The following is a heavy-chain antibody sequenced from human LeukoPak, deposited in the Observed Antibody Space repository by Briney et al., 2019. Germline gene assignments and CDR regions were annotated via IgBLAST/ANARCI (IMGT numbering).Heavy chain of an antibody. V-gene: IGHV4-61*01. Sequence: KTSETLSLTCGVSGGSVSSDTYYWHWICRSPGKGLEWVGFVYYSGRTKYNPSLKSRVTMSIDTSKNQVSLRLTSVTAADTAMYFCVREASTSYYDSSGYYRQTETFDVWGLGTMVTVSS. J-gene: IGHJ3*01. CDR1: GGSVSSDTYY. CDR2: VYYSGRT. CDR3: VREASTSYYDSSGYYRQTETFDV. D-gene: IGHD3-22*01.